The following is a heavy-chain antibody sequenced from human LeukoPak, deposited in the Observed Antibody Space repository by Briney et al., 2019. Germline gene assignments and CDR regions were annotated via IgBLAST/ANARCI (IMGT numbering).Heavy chain of an antibody. V-gene: IGHV1-2*02. J-gene: IGHJ5*02. CDR2: INPNSGGT. D-gene: IGHD5-24*01. CDR3: AKEQMATAFDP. Sequence: ASVKVSCKASGYTFTGYYMHWLRQAPGQGLELMGWINPNSGGTKYAQKFQGRVTMTRDTSISTAHMELSRLRSDDTAVYYCAKEQMATAFDPWGQGTLVTVSS. CDR1: GYTFTGYY.